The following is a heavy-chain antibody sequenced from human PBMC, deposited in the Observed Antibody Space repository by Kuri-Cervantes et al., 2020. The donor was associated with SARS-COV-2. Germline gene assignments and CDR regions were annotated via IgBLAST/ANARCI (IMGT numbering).Heavy chain of an antibody. J-gene: IGHJ6*03. CDR2: IYYSGST. V-gene: IGHV4-39*01. CDR1: GFSISDRAYW. CDR3: ARTQLGMNMDV. Sequence: ESLKISCTASGFSISDRAYWMTWVRQTPGKGLEWIGSIYYSGSTYYNPSLKSRVTISVDTSKNQFSLKLSSVTAADTAVYYCARTQLGMNMDVWGKGTTVTVSS. D-gene: IGHD7-27*01.